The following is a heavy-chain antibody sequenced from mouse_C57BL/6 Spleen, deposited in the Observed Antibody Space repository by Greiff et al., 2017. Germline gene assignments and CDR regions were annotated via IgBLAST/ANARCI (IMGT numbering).Heavy chain of an antibody. J-gene: IGHJ2*01. CDR1: GYSITSGYY. CDR2: ISYDGSN. Sequence: ESGPGLVKPSQSLSLTCSVTGYSITSGYYWNWIRQFPGNKLEWMGYISYDGSNNYNPSLKNRIAITRDTSKNQFFLKLNSVTTEDTATYYCARAPRWDPYYCDYWGQGTTLTVSS. CDR3: ARAPRWDPYYCDY. V-gene: IGHV3-6*01. D-gene: IGHD4-1*01.